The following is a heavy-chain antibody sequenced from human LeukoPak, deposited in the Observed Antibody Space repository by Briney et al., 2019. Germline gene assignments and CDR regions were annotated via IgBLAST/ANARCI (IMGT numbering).Heavy chain of an antibody. Sequence: GGSLRLSCAASGFTVSSNYMSWVRQAPGKGLEWVSVIYSGGSTYYADSVKGRFTISRDNSKNTLYLQMNSLRAEDTAVYYCARGSYCSGWTDFDYWGQGTLVTVSS. D-gene: IGHD6-19*01. CDR1: GFTVSSNY. CDR2: IYSGGST. V-gene: IGHV3-53*01. CDR3: ARGSYCSGWTDFDY. J-gene: IGHJ4*02.